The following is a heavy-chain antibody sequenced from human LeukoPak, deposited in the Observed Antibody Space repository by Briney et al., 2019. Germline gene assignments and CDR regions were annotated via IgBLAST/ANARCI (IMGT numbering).Heavy chain of an antibody. CDR3: ARGRGRYSSSSRPI. Sequence: SETLSLTCAVYGGSFSGYYWSWIRQPPGKGLGWIGEINHSGSTNYNPSLKSRVTISVDTSKNQFSLKLSSVTAADTAVYYCARGRGRYSSSSRPIWGQGTLVTVSS. CDR1: GGSFSGYY. D-gene: IGHD6-6*01. V-gene: IGHV4-34*01. J-gene: IGHJ4*02. CDR2: INHSGST.